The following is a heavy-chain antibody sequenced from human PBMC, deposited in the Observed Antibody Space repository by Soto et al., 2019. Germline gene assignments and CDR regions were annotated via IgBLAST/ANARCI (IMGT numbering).Heavy chain of an antibody. CDR2: LHSGGDT. V-gene: IGHV3-53*04. J-gene: IGHJ6*02. D-gene: IGHD3-10*01. Sequence: EVQLVESGGGLVQPGGSLRLSCVASGIPVSSNYMTWVRQAPGKGLEWVSVLHSGGDTYYANSVKGRFTIPRHDSTNTVFLQMNSLTAEDTAVYYCARDGPYYYASRMDVWGQGTTVTVS. CDR1: GIPVSSNY. CDR3: ARDGPYYYASRMDV.